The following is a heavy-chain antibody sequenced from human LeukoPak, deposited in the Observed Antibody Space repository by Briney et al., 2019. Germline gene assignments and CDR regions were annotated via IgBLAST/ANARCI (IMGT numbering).Heavy chain of an antibody. D-gene: IGHD3-3*01. V-gene: IGHV1-69*01. J-gene: IGHJ3*02. Sequence: ASVKVSCKASGGTFSSYAISWVRQAPGQGLEWMGGIIPIFGTANYAQKFQGRVTITADESTSTAYMELSSLRSEDTAVYYCARDYPHYDFWSGYGDAFGIWGQGTMVTVSS. CDR2: IIPIFGTA. CDR1: GGTFSSYA. CDR3: ARDYPHYDFWSGYGDAFGI.